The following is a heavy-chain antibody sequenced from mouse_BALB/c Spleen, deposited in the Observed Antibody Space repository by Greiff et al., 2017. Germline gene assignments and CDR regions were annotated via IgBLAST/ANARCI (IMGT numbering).Heavy chain of an antibody. CDR2: INPSSGYT. J-gene: IGHJ4*01. D-gene: IGHD1-1*01. CDR3: ARDYGSRGAMDY. V-gene: IGHV1-4*01. CDR1: GYTFTSYT. Sequence: VQLQQSGADLARPGASVKMSCKASGYTFTSYTMHWVKQGPGQGLEWIGYINPSSGYTNYNQKFKDKATLTADKSSSTAYMQLSSLTSEDSAVYYCARDYGSRGAMDYWGQGTSVTVSS.